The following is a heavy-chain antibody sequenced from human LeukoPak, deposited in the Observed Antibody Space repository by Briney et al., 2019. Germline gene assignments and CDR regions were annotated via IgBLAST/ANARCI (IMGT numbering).Heavy chain of an antibody. CDR1: GFTFSSYA. Sequence: PGGSLRLSCAASGFTFSSYAMTWVRQAPGKGLEWVSAISGSDGSTYYADSVTGRFTISRDNSKNTLYLQMSGLRADDTAVYYCAKDGYDFWSGYQIDFWGQGTLVTVSS. CDR2: ISGSDGST. J-gene: IGHJ4*02. D-gene: IGHD3-3*01. V-gene: IGHV3-23*01. CDR3: AKDGYDFWSGYQIDF.